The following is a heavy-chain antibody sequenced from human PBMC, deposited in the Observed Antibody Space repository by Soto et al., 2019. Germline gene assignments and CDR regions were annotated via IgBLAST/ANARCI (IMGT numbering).Heavy chain of an antibody. CDR2: ISAYNGNT. J-gene: IGHJ4*02. D-gene: IGHD2-2*01. CDR3: ARDRYCISTSCPPIDY. CDR1: GYAFTSYG. Sequence: ASVKVSCKASGYAFTSYGISWVRQAPGQGHEWMGWISAYNGNTNYAQKLQGRVTMTTDRSTSTAYMELRSLRSDDTAVYYCARDRYCISTSCPPIDYWGQGTLVTSPQ. V-gene: IGHV1-18*01.